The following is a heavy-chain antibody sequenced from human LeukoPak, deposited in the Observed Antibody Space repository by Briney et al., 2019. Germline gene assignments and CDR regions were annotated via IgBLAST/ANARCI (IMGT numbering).Heavy chain of an antibody. CDR1: GYSFTSYW. CDR2: IYPGDSDT. CDR3: ARQSERTGYYNTFDY. V-gene: IGHV5-51*01. Sequence: LGESLKISCKGSGYSFTSYWIGWVRQMPGKGLEWMGIIYPGDSDTRYSPSFQGQVTISADKSISTAYLQWSSLKASDTAMYYCARQSERTGYYNTFDYWGQGTLVTVSS. D-gene: IGHD3-9*01. J-gene: IGHJ4*02.